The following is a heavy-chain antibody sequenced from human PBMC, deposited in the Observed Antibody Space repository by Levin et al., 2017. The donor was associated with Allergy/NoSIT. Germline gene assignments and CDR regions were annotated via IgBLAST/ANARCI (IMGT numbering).Heavy chain of an antibody. Sequence: GGSLRLSCAASGFTVSSNYMSWVRQAPGKGLEWVSVIYSGGSTYYADSVKGRFTISRDNSKNTLYLQMNSLRAEDTAVYYCARAGDRTRYCSGGSCYPGGAFDIWGQGTMVTVSS. D-gene: IGHD2-15*01. CDR3: ARAGDRTRYCSGGSCYPGGAFDI. J-gene: IGHJ3*02. CDR1: GFTVSSNY. V-gene: IGHV3-53*01. CDR2: IYSGGST.